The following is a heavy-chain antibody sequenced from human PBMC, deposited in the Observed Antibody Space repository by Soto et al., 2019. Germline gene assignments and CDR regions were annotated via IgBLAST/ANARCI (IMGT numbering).Heavy chain of an antibody. J-gene: IGHJ6*02. D-gene: IGHD2-2*01. CDR3: ARTDCSSTSCYNYYYYGMDV. CDR2: INPGNGDT. Sequence: ASVKVSCKTSGYSFTKYGLHWVRQAPGQRLEWMGWINPGNGDTKYSQKFQGRVTITRDTSAATAYMELSSLRSEDSAVFYCARTDCSSTSCYNYYYYGMDVWGQGTTVTVSS. V-gene: IGHV1-3*01. CDR1: GYSFTKYG.